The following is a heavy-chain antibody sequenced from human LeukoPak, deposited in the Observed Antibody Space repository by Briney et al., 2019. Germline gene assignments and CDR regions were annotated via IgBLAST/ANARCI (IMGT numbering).Heavy chain of an antibody. D-gene: IGHD3-3*01. CDR2: IKSDVRST. J-gene: IGHJ4*02. CDR3: AAIRPDY. V-gene: IGHV3-74*01. Sequence: QPGGSLRLSCAASGFTFSTSWMHWVRQAPGKGLVWVARIKSDVRSTDYADSVKGRFTISRDEANNILYLQMNSLRDEDTADYFCAAIRPDYWGEGTVVTVSS. CDR1: GFTFSTSW.